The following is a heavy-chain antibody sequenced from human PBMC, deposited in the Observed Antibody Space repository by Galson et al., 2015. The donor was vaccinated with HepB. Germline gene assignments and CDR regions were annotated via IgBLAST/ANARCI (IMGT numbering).Heavy chain of an antibody. CDR2: IIPILGIA. CDR1: GGTFSSYI. CDR3: ARGKYYYDSSGRPDYYNYGMDV. Sequence: SVKVSCKASGGTFSSYIISWVRQAPGQGLEWMGRIIPILGIANHAQKFQGRVTITADKSTSTAYMELSSLRSEDTAVYYCARGKYYYDSSGRPDYYNYGMDVWGQGPTVTGSS. J-gene: IGHJ6*02. D-gene: IGHD3-22*01. V-gene: IGHV1-69*02.